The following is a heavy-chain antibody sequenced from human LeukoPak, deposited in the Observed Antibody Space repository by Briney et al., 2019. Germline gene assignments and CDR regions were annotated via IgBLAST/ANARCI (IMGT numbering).Heavy chain of an antibody. CDR2: IIPIFGTA. CDR3: ATNYYDSSGPHGY. J-gene: IGHJ4*02. D-gene: IGHD3-22*01. CDR1: GGTFSSYA. Sequence: GASLKVSCKASGGTFSSYAISWVRQAPGQGLEWMGGIIPIFGTANYAQKFQGRVTITTDESTSTAYMELSSLRSEDTAVYYCATNYYDSSGPHGYWGQGTLVTVSS. V-gene: IGHV1-69*05.